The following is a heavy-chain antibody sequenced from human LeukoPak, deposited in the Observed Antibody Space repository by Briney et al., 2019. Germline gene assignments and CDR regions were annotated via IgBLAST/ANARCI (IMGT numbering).Heavy chain of an antibody. CDR2: ISGSGDTT. D-gene: IGHD6-13*01. J-gene: IGHJ4*02. Sequence: GRSLRLSCEGSGFIFSAYPMGWVRQVPGKGPEWVSGISGSGDTTYYADSVRGRFTVSRDNSKNSLYLEVDRLRAEDAAVYFCARTPGIAAAGYDLYFFDFWGRGTLVTVSS. CDR1: GFIFSAYP. V-gene: IGHV3-23*01. CDR3: ARTPGIAAAGYDLYFFDF.